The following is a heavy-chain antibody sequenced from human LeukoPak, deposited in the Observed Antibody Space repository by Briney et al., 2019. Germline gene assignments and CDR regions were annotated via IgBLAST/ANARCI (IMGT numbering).Heavy chain of an antibody. D-gene: IGHD3-3*01. Sequence: PSETLSLTCAVYGGSFSGYYWSWIRQPPGKGLEWIGEINHSGSTNYNPSLKSRVTISVDTSKNQFSLKLSSVTAADTDVYYCARYITIPYYYGMDVWGQGTTVTVSS. CDR2: INHSGST. CDR1: GGSFSGYY. J-gene: IGHJ6*02. V-gene: IGHV4-34*01. CDR3: ARYITIPYYYGMDV.